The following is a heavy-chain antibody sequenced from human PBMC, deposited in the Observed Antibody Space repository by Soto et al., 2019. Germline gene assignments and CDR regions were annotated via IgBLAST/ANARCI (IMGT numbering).Heavy chain of an antibody. V-gene: IGHV1-58*02. CDR3: AASDILTGYYYFDY. CDR1: GFTFTSSA. D-gene: IGHD3-9*01. J-gene: IGHJ4*02. CDR2: IVVGSGNT. Sequence: SVKVSCKASGFTFTSSAMQWVRQARGQRLEWIGWIVVGSGNTNYAQKFQERVTITRDMSTSTAYMELSSLRSEDTAVYYCAASDILTGYYYFDYWGQGTLVTVSS.